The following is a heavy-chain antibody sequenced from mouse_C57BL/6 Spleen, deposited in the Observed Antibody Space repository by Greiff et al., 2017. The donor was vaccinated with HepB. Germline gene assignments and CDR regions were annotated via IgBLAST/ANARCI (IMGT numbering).Heavy chain of an antibody. CDR3: TREVLERFAY. D-gene: IGHD2-14*01. CDR1: GYTFTSYW. J-gene: IGHJ3*01. CDR2: IYPGNSDT. Sequence: DVQLQESGTVLARPGASVKMSCKTSGYTFTSYWMHWVKQRPGQGLEWIGAIYPGNSDTSYNQKFKGKAKLTAVTSASTAYMELSSLTNEDSAVYYCTREVLERFAYWGQGTLVTVSA. V-gene: IGHV1-5*01.